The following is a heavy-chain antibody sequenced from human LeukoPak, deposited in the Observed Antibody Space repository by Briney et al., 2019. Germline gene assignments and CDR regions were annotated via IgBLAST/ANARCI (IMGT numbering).Heavy chain of an antibody. CDR3: ARVSGDYSHSGDYYYYYMDV. Sequence: VASVKVSCKASGYTFTSYGINWVRQAPGQGLEWMGWIRVYNGNTNYAQKLQGRVTMTTDTSTSTAYMELRGLRSDDTAVYYCARVSGDYSHSGDYYYYYMDVWGKGTTVTISS. CDR1: GYTFTSYG. CDR2: IRVYNGNT. V-gene: IGHV1-18*01. J-gene: IGHJ6*03. D-gene: IGHD4-17*01.